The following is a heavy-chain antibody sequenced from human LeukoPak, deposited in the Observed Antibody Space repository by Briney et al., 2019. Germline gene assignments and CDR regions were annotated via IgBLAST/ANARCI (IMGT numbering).Heavy chain of an antibody. CDR3: ARRRGGSSWYYDY. V-gene: IGHV4-59*12. Sequence: SETLSLTCSVSGGSISSYYWSRIRQPPGKGLEWIGYIYYSGSTNYNPSLKSRVTISVDKSKNQFSLKLSSVTAADTAVYYCARRRGGSSWYYDYWGQGTLVTVSS. CDR1: GGSISSYY. D-gene: IGHD6-13*01. CDR2: IYYSGST. J-gene: IGHJ4*02.